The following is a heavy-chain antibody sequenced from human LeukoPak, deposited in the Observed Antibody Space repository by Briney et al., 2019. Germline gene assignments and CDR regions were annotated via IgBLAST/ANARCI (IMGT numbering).Heavy chain of an antibody. CDR3: ARGLVWIQLWPVRYYFDY. J-gene: IGHJ4*02. D-gene: IGHD5-18*01. CDR2: IYYSGST. V-gene: IGHV4-59*08. Sequence: SETLSLTCTVSGGSITGHYWSWIRQPPGKGLEWIGYIYYSGSTSYSPSLKSRVTILLDTSKNQFSLKLRSVTAADTAVYYCARGLVWIQLWPVRYYFDYWGQGTLVTVSS. CDR1: GGSITGHY.